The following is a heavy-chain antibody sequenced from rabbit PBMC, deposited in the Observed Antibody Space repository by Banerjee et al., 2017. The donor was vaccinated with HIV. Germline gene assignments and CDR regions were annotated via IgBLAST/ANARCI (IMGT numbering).Heavy chain of an antibody. CDR1: GFSFSNYY. V-gene: IGHV1S45*01. J-gene: IGHJ4*01. Sequence: QEQLVESGGGLVQPGASLTLTCTASGFSFSNYYMCWVRQAPGKGLEWVACIYAGTSGSTWYASWAKGRFTISKTSSTTVTLQMTSLTAADTATYFCARDLAGVIGWNFDLWGQGTLVTVS. CDR2: IYAGTSGST. CDR3: ARDLAGVIGWNFDL. D-gene: IGHD4-1*01.